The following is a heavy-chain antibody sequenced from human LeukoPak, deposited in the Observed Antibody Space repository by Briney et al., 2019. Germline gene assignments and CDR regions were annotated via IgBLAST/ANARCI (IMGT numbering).Heavy chain of an antibody. D-gene: IGHD4-17*01. V-gene: IGHV3-23*01. CDR3: AKDGFYGPSAFDI. CDR1: GFTFSSYA. Sequence: GGSLRLSCAASGFTFSSYAMSWVRQAPGKGLEWVSAVSGSGGSTYYADSVKGRFTISRDNSKNTLYLQMNSLRVEDTAVYYCAKDGFYGPSAFDIWGQGTVVTVSS. CDR2: VSGSGGST. J-gene: IGHJ3*02.